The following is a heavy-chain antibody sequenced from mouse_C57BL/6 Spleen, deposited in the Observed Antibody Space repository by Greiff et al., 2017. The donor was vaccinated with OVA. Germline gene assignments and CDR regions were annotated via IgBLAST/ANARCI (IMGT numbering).Heavy chain of an antibody. Sequence: VQLKESGGGLVKPGGSLKLSCAASGFTFSDYGMHWVRQAPEKGLEWVAYISSGSSTIYYADTVKGRFTISRDNARNTLFLQLTSLRSEDTAMYYCATYGNVFDYWGQGTTLTVSS. D-gene: IGHD2-1*01. CDR2: ISSGSSTI. V-gene: IGHV5-17*01. CDR3: ATYGNVFDY. CDR1: GFTFSDYG. J-gene: IGHJ2*01.